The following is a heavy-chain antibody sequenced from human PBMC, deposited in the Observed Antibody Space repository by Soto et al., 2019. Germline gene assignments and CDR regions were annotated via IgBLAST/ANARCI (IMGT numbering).Heavy chain of an antibody. CDR2: IYSGGST. V-gene: IGHV3-53*01. D-gene: IGHD3-10*01. J-gene: IGHJ4*02. CDR1: GFTVSSNY. CDR3: ARGFSAGKGSPPDY. Sequence: GGSLRLSCAASGFTVSSNYMSWVRQAPGKGLEWVSVIYSGGSTYYADSVKGRFTISRDNSKNTLYLQMNSLRDGDTAVYYCARGFSAGKGSPPDYWGQGTLVTVSS.